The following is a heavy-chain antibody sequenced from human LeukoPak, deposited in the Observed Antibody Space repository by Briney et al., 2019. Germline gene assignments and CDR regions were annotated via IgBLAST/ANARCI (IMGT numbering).Heavy chain of an antibody. CDR1: GGTSSSYA. D-gene: IGHD3-22*01. Sequence: ASVKVSCKASGGTSSSYAISWVRQAPGQGLEWMGRIIPILGIANYAQKFQGRVTITADKSTSTAYMELSSLRSEDTAVYYCARVASSGYPVYWGQGTLVTVSS. CDR3: ARVASSGYPVY. CDR2: IIPILGIA. V-gene: IGHV1-69*04. J-gene: IGHJ4*02.